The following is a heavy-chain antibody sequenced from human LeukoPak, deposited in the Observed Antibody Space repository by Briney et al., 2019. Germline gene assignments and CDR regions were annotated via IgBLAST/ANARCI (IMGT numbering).Heavy chain of an antibody. V-gene: IGHV3-7*01. Sequence: PGGSLRLSCAASGFTFSSYWMSWVRQAPGKGLEWVANIKQDGSEKYYVDSVKGRFTISRDNAKNSLYLQMNSLRAEDTAVYYCARSLGDSGNYYKWFDPWGQGTLVTVSS. J-gene: IGHJ5*02. CDR3: ARSLGDSGNYYKWFDP. D-gene: IGHD3-10*01. CDR2: IKQDGSEK. CDR1: GFTFSSYW.